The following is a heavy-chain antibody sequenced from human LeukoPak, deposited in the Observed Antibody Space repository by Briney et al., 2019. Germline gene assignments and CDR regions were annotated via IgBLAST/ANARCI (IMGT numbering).Heavy chain of an antibody. D-gene: IGHD5-18*01. J-gene: IGHJ4*02. CDR2: IYYSGST. V-gene: IGHV4-39*07. CDR3: ARVDVDTAMYFDY. Sequence: SETLSLTCTVSGGSISSSSYYWGWIRQPPGKGLEWIGSIYYSGSTYYNPSLKSRVTISVDTSKNQFSLKLSSVTAADTAVYYCARVDVDTAMYFDYWGQGTQVTVSS. CDR1: GGSISSSSYY.